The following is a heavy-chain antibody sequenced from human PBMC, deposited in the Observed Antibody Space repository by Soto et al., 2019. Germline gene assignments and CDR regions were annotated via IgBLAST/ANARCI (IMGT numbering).Heavy chain of an antibody. CDR3: AKWARYCSTTTCRK. CDR2: IAPDGSQI. CDR1: GFGFGGKT. Sequence: GGSLRLSCAASGFGFGGKTMYWVRRAPGRGLEWVALIAPDGSQIYYADSVKGRFTISRDNSMNTLYLQMDSLRAEDTALYYCAKWARYCSTTTCRKWGQGTLVTVSS. J-gene: IGHJ1*01. D-gene: IGHD2-2*01. V-gene: IGHV3-30-3*02.